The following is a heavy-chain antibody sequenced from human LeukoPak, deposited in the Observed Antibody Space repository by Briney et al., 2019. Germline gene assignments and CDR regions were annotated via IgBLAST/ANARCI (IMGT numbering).Heavy chain of an antibody. CDR1: GFTFSDYY. CDR3: ARDSYSSSWFRTHGAGYAFDI. J-gene: IGHJ3*02. Sequence: GGSLGLSCAASGFTFSDYYMSWIRQAPGKGLEWVSYISSSGSTIYYADSVKGRFTISRDNAKNSLYLQMNSLRAEDTAVYYCARDSYSSSWFRTHGAGYAFDIWGQGTMVTVSS. D-gene: IGHD6-13*01. V-gene: IGHV3-11*01. CDR2: ISSSGSTI.